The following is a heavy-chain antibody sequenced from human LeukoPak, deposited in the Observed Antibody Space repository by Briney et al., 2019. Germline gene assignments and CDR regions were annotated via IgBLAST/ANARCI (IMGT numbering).Heavy chain of an antibody. Sequence: SETLSLTCSVSGGSISHYYWSWIRQPPGKGLEWIGYIYYSGSTNYNPSLKSRVTISVDTSKNQFSLKLSPVTAADTAVYYCARDPGDYYDSSGYFDYWGQGTLVTVSS. CDR2: IYYSGST. CDR1: GGSISHYY. J-gene: IGHJ4*02. D-gene: IGHD3-22*01. CDR3: ARDPGDYYDSSGYFDY. V-gene: IGHV4-59*01.